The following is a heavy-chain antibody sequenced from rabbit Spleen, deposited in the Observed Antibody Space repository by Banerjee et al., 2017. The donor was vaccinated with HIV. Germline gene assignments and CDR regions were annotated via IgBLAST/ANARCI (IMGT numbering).Heavy chain of an antibody. D-gene: IGHD1-1*01. J-gene: IGHJ4*01. CDR3: ARGDVIGNYRMNL. CDR2: IAAGNTGST. CDR1: GFDLSSYYY. V-gene: IGHV1S45*01. Sequence: QEQLEESGGGLVKPEGSLTLTCTASGFDLSSYYYMCWVRQAPGKGLEWIACIAAGNTGSTYYANWAKGRFTISKTSSTTVTLQMTSLTAADTATYFCARGDVIGNYRMNLWGQGTLVTVS.